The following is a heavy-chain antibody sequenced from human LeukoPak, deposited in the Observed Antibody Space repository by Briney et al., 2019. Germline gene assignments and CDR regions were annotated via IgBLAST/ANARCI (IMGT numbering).Heavy chain of an antibody. CDR1: GYTFTGYY. CDR3: ARGSSSGWYWDFDY. D-gene: IGHD6-19*01. CDR2: INPNSGGT. Sequence: ASVKVSCKASGYTFTGYYMHWVRQAPGQGLEWMEWINPNSGGTNYAQKFQGRVTMTRDTSIGTAYMELSRLRSDDTAVYYCARGSSSGWYWDFDYWGQGTLVTVSS. V-gene: IGHV1-2*02. J-gene: IGHJ4*02.